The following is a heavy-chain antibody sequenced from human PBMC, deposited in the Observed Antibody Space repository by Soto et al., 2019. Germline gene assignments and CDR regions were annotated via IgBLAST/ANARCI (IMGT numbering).Heavy chain of an antibody. CDR3: ARGDGGYFDY. D-gene: IGHD3-16*01. CDR2: MYHSGST. Sequence: QLQLQESGSGLVKPSQTLSLTCAVSGGSISSGGYSWSWIRQPPGKGLEWIGYMYHSGSTYYNPSLRTRVTISVDRSQTQFSLKLRSVTAADTAVYYCARGDGGYFDYWGQGTLVTVPP. CDR1: GGSISSGGYS. J-gene: IGHJ4*02. V-gene: IGHV4-30-2*01.